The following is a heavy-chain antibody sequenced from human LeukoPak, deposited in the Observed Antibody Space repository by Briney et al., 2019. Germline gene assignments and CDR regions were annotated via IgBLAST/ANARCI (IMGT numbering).Heavy chain of an antibody. D-gene: IGHD2-2*01. CDR2: ISGSGGST. CDR3: AKDKFGDCSSTSCYGLVFDY. J-gene: IGHJ4*02. CDR1: GFAFSSYA. V-gene: IGHV3-23*01. Sequence: PGGSLRLSCAASGFAFSSYAMSWVRQAPGKGLEWVSTISGSGGSTYYADSVKGRFTISRDNSKNTLYLQMNSLRAEDTAVYYCAKDKFGDCSSTSCYGLVFDYWSQGTLVTVSS.